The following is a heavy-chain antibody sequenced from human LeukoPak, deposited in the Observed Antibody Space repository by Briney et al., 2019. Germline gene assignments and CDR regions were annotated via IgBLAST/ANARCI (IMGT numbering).Heavy chain of an antibody. V-gene: IGHV3-23*01. CDR3: EKDGQVSSGWFDY. CDR1: GFTFSSYA. CDR2: ISGSGGST. J-gene: IGHJ4*02. D-gene: IGHD6-19*01. Sequence: GGSLRLSCAASGFTFSSYAMSWVRQAPGKGLEWVSAISGSGGSTYYADSVKGRFTISRDNSKNTLYLQMNSLRAEDTAVYYCEKDGQVSSGWFDYWGQGTLVTVSS.